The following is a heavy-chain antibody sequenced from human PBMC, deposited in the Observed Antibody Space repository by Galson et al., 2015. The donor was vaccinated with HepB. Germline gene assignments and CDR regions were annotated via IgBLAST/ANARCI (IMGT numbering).Heavy chain of an antibody. CDR2: INSEGSST. D-gene: IGHD3-10*01. CDR1: GFTFSSYW. CDR3: ARDGDYYNSGSYFWGYYFDY. Sequence: SLRLSCAASGFTFSSYWMHWVRQAPGKGLVWVSRINSEGSSTSYTDSVKGRFTISRDNAKNTLYLQMNSLRAEDTAVYYCARDGDYYNSGSYFWGYYFDYWGQGTLVTVSS. V-gene: IGHV3-74*01. J-gene: IGHJ4*02.